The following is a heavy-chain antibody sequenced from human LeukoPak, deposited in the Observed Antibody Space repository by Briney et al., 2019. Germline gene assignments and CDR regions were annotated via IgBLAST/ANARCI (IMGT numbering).Heavy chain of an antibody. D-gene: IGHD6-19*01. Sequence: ASVKVSCKASGYTFTSYGISWVRQAPGQGLEWMGWISAYNGNTNYAQKLQGRVTLTTDTSTSTAYMELRSLRSDDTAVYYCARSPGSSGWYRSVFDYWGQGTLVTVSS. CDR2: ISAYNGNT. CDR3: ARSPGSSGWYRSVFDY. J-gene: IGHJ4*02. CDR1: GYTFTSYG. V-gene: IGHV1-18*01.